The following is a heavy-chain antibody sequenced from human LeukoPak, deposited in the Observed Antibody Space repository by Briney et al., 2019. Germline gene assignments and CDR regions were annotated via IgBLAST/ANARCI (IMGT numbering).Heavy chain of an antibody. CDR2: TYYRSKWYN. D-gene: IGHD5-24*01. CDR1: GDSVSSNSSA. CDR3: ARGGQGDGYSADEAFDF. Sequence: SQTLSLTCAISGDSVSSNSSACNWIRQSPSRGLGWLGRTYYRSKWYNDYAVSVKSRITINPDTSKNQFSLQLTSVTPEDTAVYYCARGGQGDGYSADEAFDFWGQGTMVTVSS. V-gene: IGHV6-1*01. J-gene: IGHJ3*01.